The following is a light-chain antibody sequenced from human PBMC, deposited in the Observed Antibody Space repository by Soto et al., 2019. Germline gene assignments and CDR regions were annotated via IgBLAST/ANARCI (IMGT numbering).Light chain of an antibody. CDR2: DVT. Sequence: QSALTQPGSVSGSPGQSITISCTGTSSDVGGYDYVSWYQQHPGKAPKLMIYDVTNRPSGVSNRFSGSKSGNTASLTISGLQAEDEADYYCISYASINTYVFGTGTKLTVL. J-gene: IGLJ1*01. V-gene: IGLV2-14*01. CDR1: SSDVGGYDY. CDR3: ISYASINTYV.